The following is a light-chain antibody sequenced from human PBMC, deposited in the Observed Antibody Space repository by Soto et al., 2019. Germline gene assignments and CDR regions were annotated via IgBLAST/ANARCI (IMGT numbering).Light chain of an antibody. CDR1: QSIGTW. V-gene: IGKV1-5*01. CDR3: QEYNSDPVS. CDR2: DAS. J-gene: IGKJ5*01. Sequence: DIQVTQSPATLSAFVGDRVTISCRARQSIGTWLAWYQQKPGKAPKLLIYDASTLEGGVPSRVSGSGSGTEFTLTISSLQPEDVATYYCQEYNSDPVSFGQGTRLDI.